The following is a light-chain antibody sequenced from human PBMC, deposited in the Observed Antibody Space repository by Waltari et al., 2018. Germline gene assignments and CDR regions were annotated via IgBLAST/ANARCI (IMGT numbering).Light chain of an antibody. V-gene: IGKV1-5*01. Sequence: DIQMTQSPSTLSASVGDRVTITCRASQSMSASLAWYQLKAGKAPKLLIYDASSLESGVPPRFSGSGSGTEFTLTITSLQPEDFATYYCQQYKSYSTFGGGTKVEIK. CDR2: DAS. CDR3: QQYKSYST. J-gene: IGKJ4*01. CDR1: QSMSAS.